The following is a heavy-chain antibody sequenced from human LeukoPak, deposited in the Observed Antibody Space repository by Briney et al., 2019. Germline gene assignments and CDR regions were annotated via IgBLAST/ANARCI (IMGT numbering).Heavy chain of an antibody. V-gene: IGHV3-23*01. CDR1: GFTFSSYA. Sequence: GGSLRLSCAASGFTFSSYAMSWVRQAPGKGLEWVSAISGSGSYIYYADSVKGRFTISRDNARNSVFLQMNSLRAEDTAVYYCARDREDVTGTTSHFDYWGQGTLVTVSS. CDR3: ARDREDVTGTTSHFDY. J-gene: IGHJ4*02. CDR2: ISGSGSYI. D-gene: IGHD1-7*01.